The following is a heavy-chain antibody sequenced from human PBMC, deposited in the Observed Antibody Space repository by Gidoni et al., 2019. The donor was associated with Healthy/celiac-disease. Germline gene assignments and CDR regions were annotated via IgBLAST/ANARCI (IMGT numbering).Heavy chain of an antibody. J-gene: IGHJ6*02. Sequence: QITLKESGPTLVKPTQTLPLTCTFSGFSPSTRGVGAGWIRQPPGKALEWLALIYWDDDTRYSPSLKSRLTITKDTSKNQVVLTMTNMDPVDTATYYCAHRVSVSGPDYYYYYGMDVWGQGTTVTVSS. V-gene: IGHV2-5*02. CDR2: IYWDDDT. D-gene: IGHD3-10*01. CDR1: GFSPSTRGVG. CDR3: AHRVSVSGPDYYYYYGMDV.